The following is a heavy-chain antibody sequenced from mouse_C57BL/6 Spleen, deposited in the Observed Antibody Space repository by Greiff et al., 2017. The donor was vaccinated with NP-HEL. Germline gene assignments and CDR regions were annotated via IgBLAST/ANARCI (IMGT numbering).Heavy chain of an antibody. CDR1: GYAFSSSW. D-gene: IGHD3-2*02. CDR3: ARERAAQATYYAMDY. V-gene: IGHV1-82*01. J-gene: IGHJ4*01. CDR2: IYPGDGDT. Sequence: VQLQQSGPELVKPGASVKISCKASGYAFSSSWMNWVKQRPGKGLEWIGRIYPGDGDTNYNGKFKGKATLTADKSPSTAYMQLSSLTSEDSAVYFCARERAAQATYYAMDYWGQGTSVTVSS.